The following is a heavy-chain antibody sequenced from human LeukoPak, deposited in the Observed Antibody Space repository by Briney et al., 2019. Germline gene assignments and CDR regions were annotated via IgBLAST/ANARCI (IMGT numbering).Heavy chain of an antibody. V-gene: IGHV2-70*01. CDR3: ARISDILTGLDH. J-gene: IGHJ5*02. CDR2: IDWEDHK. CDR1: GFAPSTTGMW. D-gene: IGHD3-9*01. Sequence: RESGPTLANPTQTLTLTCTFSGFAPSTTGMWVSWIRQPPGKALELISTIDWEDHKYYTTPLKTKLTTSTVTSKNQVVLTRTNRDPVDTATYYCARISDILTGLDHWGQGALVTVSS.